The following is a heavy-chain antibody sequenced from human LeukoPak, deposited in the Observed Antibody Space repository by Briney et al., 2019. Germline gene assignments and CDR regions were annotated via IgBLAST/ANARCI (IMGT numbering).Heavy chain of an antibody. J-gene: IGHJ4*02. CDR2: IHPSGST. D-gene: IGHD1-1*01. Sequence: PSQTLSLTCTVSGGPLTITSYFWTWIRQHPGKGLEWIGCIHPSGSTEYNPSLKSRVTMSLDTSQKQFSLKLTSVTAADTAMYYCARGQDPLKTGHWGRGTLVTVSS. CDR1: GGPLTITSYF. V-gene: IGHV4-31*03. CDR3: ARGQDPLKTGH.